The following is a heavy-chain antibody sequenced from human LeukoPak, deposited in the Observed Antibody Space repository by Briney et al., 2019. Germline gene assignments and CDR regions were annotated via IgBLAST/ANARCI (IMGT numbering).Heavy chain of an antibody. CDR2: IYYSGST. J-gene: IGHJ4*02. D-gene: IGHD3-22*01. CDR3: ARGDYYDSDFDY. V-gene: IGHV4-59*01. Sequence: SETLSLICTVSGGSISNYYWSWIRQPPGKGLEWIGYIYYSGSTNYNPSLKSRVTISVDTSKNQFSLNLSSVTAADTAVYYCARGDYYDSDFDYWGQGTLVTVSS. CDR1: GGSISNYY.